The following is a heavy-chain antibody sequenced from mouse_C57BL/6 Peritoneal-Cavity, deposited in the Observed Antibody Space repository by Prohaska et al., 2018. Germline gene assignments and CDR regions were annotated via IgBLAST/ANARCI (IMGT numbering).Heavy chain of an antibody. Sequence: EVKLLQSGGGLVQPGGSLKLSCAASGIDFSRYWMSWVRRAPGKGLECIGEINPDSSTINYAAALKDKVIIARDNDKNTLYLQMSKVRSEDTALYYCASSNSDAMDYWGQGTSVTVSS. J-gene: IGHJ4*01. D-gene: IGHD2-5*01. CDR1: GIDFSRYW. CDR3: ASSNSDAMDY. CDR2: INPDSSTI. V-gene: IGHV4-1*01.